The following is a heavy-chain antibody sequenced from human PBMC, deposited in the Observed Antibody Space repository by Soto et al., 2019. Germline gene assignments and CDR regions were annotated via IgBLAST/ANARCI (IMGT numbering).Heavy chain of an antibody. Sequence: ASAKVSCKASGSTFTSYDIYWVRQATGQGLEWMGWLNPNTGNSGYAQKFQGRITVTSDTSINTVHMELSSLRSEDTAVYYCARRAETNGWNGFGADKYYFDFWGQGTLVTVSS. J-gene: IGHJ4*02. D-gene: IGHD1-1*01. CDR1: GSTFTSYD. CDR3: ARRAETNGWNGFGADKYYFDF. V-gene: IGHV1-8*01. CDR2: LNPNTGNS.